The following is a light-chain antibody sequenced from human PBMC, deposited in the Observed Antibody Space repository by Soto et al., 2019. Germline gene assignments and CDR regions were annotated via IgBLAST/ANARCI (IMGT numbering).Light chain of an antibody. Sequence: DVVMTQSPLSLPVTLGQPASISCRSSQSLVYSNGNTYLSWFHQRPGQSPRRLIYEISNRDSGGPDRFSGSGSGTDFTLKISRVEAEDVGLYYCMQGTHWPGTFGQGTKLEIK. CDR2: EIS. CDR3: MQGTHWPGT. V-gene: IGKV2-30*01. J-gene: IGKJ2*01. CDR1: QSLVYSNGNTY.